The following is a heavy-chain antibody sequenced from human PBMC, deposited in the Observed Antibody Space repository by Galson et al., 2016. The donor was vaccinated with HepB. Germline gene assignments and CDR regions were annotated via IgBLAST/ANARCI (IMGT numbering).Heavy chain of an antibody. J-gene: IGHJ4*02. V-gene: IGHV4-39*01. CDR3: VRLGTAAAVANRRGSIY. CDR1: GDSISNVGRH. CDR2: IHSSGTS. Sequence: ETLSLTCTVSGDSISNVGRHWGWFRQSPEMGLEYIGSIHSSGTSYYNPSLTSRVTVSADMSRNQFFLSLTSVTAADTAIYYCVRLGTAAAVANRRGSIYWGQGTRVTVSS. D-gene: IGHD6-25*01.